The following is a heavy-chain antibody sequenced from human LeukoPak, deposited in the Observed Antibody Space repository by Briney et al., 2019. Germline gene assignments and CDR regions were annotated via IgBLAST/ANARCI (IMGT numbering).Heavy chain of an antibody. Sequence: GGSLRLSCAASGFTFSTYWMNWVRQAPGKGLEWVANIKQDGSEKYYVDSVKGRFILSRDSAKNSLYLQMNSLRAGDTAVYYCARAEWSNWYFDLWGRGTLVTVSS. J-gene: IGHJ2*01. D-gene: IGHD3-3*01. CDR3: ARAEWSNWYFDL. CDR2: IKQDGSEK. CDR1: GFTFSTYW. V-gene: IGHV3-7*03.